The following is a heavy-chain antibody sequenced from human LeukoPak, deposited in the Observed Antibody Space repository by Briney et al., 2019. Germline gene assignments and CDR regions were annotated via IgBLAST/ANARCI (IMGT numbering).Heavy chain of an antibody. Sequence: ASVKVSCKASGYTFTGYYMHWVRQAPGQGLEWMGWINPKSGGTNYAQKFQGRVTMTRDTSISTAYMELSRLRADDTAVYYCARASQWELPRYYFDYWGQGTLVTVSS. J-gene: IGHJ4*02. CDR3: ARASQWELPRYYFDY. CDR2: INPKSGGT. CDR1: GYTFTGYY. D-gene: IGHD1-26*01. V-gene: IGHV1-2*02.